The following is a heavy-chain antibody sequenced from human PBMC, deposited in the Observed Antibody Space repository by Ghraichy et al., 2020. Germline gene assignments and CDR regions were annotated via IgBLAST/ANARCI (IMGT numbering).Heavy chain of an antibody. J-gene: IGHJ4*02. CDR3: ARDAGSSSWYGSSVYYFDY. Sequence: GGSLRLSCAASGFTFSSYSMNWVRQAPGKGLEWVSSISSSSSYIYYADSVKGRFTISRDNAKNSLYLQMNSLRAEDTAVYYCARDAGSSSWYGSSVYYFDYWGQGTLVTVSS. CDR2: ISSSSSYI. V-gene: IGHV3-21*01. CDR1: GFTFSSYS. D-gene: IGHD6-13*01.